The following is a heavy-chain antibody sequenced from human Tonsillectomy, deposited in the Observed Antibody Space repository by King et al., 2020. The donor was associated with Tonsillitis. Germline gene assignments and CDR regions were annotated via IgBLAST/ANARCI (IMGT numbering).Heavy chain of an antibody. CDR3: ARGADTDSRGYYYGYFDY. V-gene: IGHV3-66*01. J-gene: IGHJ4*02. CDR1: GFTVSNNY. CDR2: IYTAGST. Sequence: VQLVESGGGLVQPGGSLRLSCVVSGFTVSNNYITWDRQAPGKGLEWVSIIYTAGSTYYADSVRGRFIISRDNSKNTVYLQMSSLRVEDTAVFYCARGADTDSRGYYYGYFDYWGQGTLVTVSS. D-gene: IGHD3-22*01.